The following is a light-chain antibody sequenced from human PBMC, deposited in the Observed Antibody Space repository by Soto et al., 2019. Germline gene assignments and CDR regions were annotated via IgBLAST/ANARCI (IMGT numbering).Light chain of an antibody. CDR2: GAS. Sequence: EIGLTQSPGTLSLSPGGRATLSCRASQSVSRNYVAWYQQKPGQAPRLLIYGASSRASGIPDRFSGSGSGADFTLSITRLEPEDFALYYCQQYGSTSLTFGGGTKVEIK. J-gene: IGKJ4*01. CDR1: QSVSRNY. CDR3: QQYGSTSLT. V-gene: IGKV3-20*01.